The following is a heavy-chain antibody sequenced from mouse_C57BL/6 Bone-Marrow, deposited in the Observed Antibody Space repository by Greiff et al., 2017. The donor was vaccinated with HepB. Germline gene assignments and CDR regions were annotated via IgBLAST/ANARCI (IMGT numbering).Heavy chain of an antibody. Sequence: EVKLVESGGGLVKPGGSLKLSCAASGFTFSDYGMHWVRQAPEKGLEWVAYISSGSSTIYYADTVKGRFTISRDNAKNTLFLQMTSLRSEDTAMYYCARHGSSYLYYFDYWGKGTTLTVSS. D-gene: IGHD1-1*01. V-gene: IGHV5-17*01. CDR1: GFTFSDYG. CDR2: ISSGSSTI. CDR3: ARHGSSYLYYFDY. J-gene: IGHJ2*01.